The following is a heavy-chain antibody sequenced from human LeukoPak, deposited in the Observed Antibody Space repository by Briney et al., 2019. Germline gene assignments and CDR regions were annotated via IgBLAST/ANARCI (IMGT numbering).Heavy chain of an antibody. J-gene: IGHJ4*02. CDR1: GFTFSNYG. CDR2: IWYDGSNK. V-gene: IGHV3-33*06. CDR3: AKDLTPYDSSGYNDK. Sequence: GGSLRLSCAAPGFTFSNYGMHWVRQAPGKGLEWVAVIWYDGSNKYYADSVKGRFTISRDNSRNTLSLQMNSLRAEDTAVYYCAKDLTPYDSSGYNDKWGQGTLVTVSS. D-gene: IGHD3-22*01.